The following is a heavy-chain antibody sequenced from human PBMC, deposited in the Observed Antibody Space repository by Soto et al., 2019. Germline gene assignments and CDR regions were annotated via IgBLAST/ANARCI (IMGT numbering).Heavy chain of an antibody. CDR3: ARTLSTPYCTNGVCYIGNAFDI. CDR1: GGSFSGYY. D-gene: IGHD2-8*01. Sequence: QVQLQQWGAGLLKPSETLSLTCAVYGGSFSGYYWSWIRQPPGKGLEWIGEINHSGSTNYNPSLKSRVTISVDTSKNQFSLKLSSVTAADTAVYYCARTLSTPYCTNGVCYIGNAFDIWGQGTMVTVSS. J-gene: IGHJ3*02. CDR2: INHSGST. V-gene: IGHV4-34*01.